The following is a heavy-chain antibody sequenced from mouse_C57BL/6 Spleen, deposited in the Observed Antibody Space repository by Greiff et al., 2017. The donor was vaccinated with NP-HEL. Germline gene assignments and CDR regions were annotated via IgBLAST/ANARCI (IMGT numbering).Heavy chain of an antibody. V-gene: IGHV5-9-1*02. CDR3: TRDLRSWFAY. CDR1: GFTFSSYA. CDR2: ISSGGDYI. J-gene: IGHJ3*01. Sequence: DVHLVESGEGLVKPGGSLKLSCAASGFTFSSYAMSWVRQTPEKRLEWVAYISSGGDYIYYADTVKGRFTISRDNARNTLYLQMSSLKSEDTAMYYCTRDLRSWFAYWGQGTLVTVSA.